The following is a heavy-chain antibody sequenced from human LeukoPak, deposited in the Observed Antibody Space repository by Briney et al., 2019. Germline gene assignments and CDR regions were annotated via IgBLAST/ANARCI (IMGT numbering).Heavy chain of an antibody. CDR1: GYTFTSYY. V-gene: IGHV1-46*01. D-gene: IGHD3-10*01. CDR2: INPSGGST. CDR3: AREFDPGDYYYYMDV. J-gene: IGHJ6*03. Sequence: ASVKVSCKASGYTFTSYYMHWVRQAPGQGLEWMGIINPSGGSTSYAQRFQGRVTMTRDTSTSTVYMELSSLRSEDTAVYYCAREFDPGDYYYYMDVWGKGTTVTVSS.